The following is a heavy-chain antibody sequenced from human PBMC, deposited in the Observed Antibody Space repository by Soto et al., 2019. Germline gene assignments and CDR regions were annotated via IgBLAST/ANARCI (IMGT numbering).Heavy chain of an antibody. CDR3: ARVPYGSDPPRL. J-gene: IGHJ4*02. CDR2: ISTYNGNT. Sequence: QVQLLQSGAEVKKPGASVKGSCKASGYSFTSYGSSWVRQAPGQGRKWMVWISTYNGNTNYAQELHCRVTMTTDTSTIPAYMELSSLRSDYTAVYYCARVPYGSDPPRLWGQGTLVTVSS. CDR1: GYSFTSYG. V-gene: IGHV1-18*01. D-gene: IGHD3-10*01.